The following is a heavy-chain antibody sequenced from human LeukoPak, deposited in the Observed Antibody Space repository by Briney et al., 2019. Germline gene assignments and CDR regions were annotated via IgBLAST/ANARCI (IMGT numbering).Heavy chain of an antibody. CDR1: GFTFSSYW. CDR3: ARDRDYGSGSYLY. CDR2: IKQDGSEK. J-gene: IGHJ4*02. V-gene: IGHV3-7*01. Sequence: EGSLRLSCAASGFTFSSYWMSWVRQAPGKGLDWVANIKQDGSEKYYVDSVKGRFTISRDNAKNSLYLQMNSLRAEDTAVYYCARDRDYGSGSYLYWGQGTLVTVSS. D-gene: IGHD3-10*01.